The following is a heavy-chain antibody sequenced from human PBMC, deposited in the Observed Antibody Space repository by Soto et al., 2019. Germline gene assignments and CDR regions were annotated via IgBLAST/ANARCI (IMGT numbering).Heavy chain of an antibody. CDR3: ASGTNGAFFVY. V-gene: IGHV3-11*01. CDR2: ISSRSSTI. J-gene: IGHJ4*02. D-gene: IGHD2-8*01. Sequence: QVQLVESGGGLVKPGGSLRLSCAASGFTFSDYYMSWIRQAPGKGLEWVSYISSRSSTIFYADSVKGRFTISRDNVKNPLYMQMNSLRAEDTAVYYCASGTNGAFFVYWGQRIMVTVSS. CDR1: GFTFSDYY.